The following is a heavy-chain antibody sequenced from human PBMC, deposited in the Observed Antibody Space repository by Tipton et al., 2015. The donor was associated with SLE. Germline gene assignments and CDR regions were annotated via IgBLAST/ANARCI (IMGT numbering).Heavy chain of an antibody. V-gene: IGHV3-7*01. CDR2: IKQDGSEK. Sequence: SLRLSCAASGFTFSNYWMSWVRQAPGKGLEWVANIKQDGSEKDYVDSVKGRFTISRDNAKNSLYLQMNSLRAEDTAVYYCARRTTNNYYYYMDVWGKGTTVTISS. J-gene: IGHJ6*03. D-gene: IGHD1-7*01. CDR3: ARRTTNNYYYYMDV. CDR1: GFTFSNYW.